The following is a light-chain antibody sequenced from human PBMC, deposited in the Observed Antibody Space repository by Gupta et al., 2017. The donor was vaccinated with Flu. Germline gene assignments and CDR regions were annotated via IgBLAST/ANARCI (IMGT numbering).Light chain of an antibody. J-gene: IGLJ3*02. CDR3: AAWDDSLTALSADGSLTGLWV. CDR2: NDT. Sequence: WYQHLPGTAPQLLIYNDTQRPSGVPDRFSGSKSGTSASLAIGGLQSEDEADYYCAAWDDSLTALSADGSLTGLWVFGGGTKLSVL. V-gene: IGLV1-44*01.